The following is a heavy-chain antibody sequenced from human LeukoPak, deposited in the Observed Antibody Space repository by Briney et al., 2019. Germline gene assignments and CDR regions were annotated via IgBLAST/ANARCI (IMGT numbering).Heavy chain of an antibody. V-gene: IGHV4-38-2*01. CDR1: TYPISGGYH. J-gene: IGHJ5*02. CDR3: VRPGYCSGGSCYWFDP. D-gene: IGHD2-15*01. Sequence: PSETLSLTCAVSTYPISGGYHWGWVRQPPGKGLEWIGSIYHSGTTYYNPSLKSRVTISVDTSKNQFSLKLNSVTAADTAVYYCVRPGYCSGGSCYWFDPWGQGTLVTVSS. CDR2: IYHSGTT.